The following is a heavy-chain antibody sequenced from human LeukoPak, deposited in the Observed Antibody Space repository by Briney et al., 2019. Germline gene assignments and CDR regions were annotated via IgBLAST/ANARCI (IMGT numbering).Heavy chain of an antibody. CDR3: ARGPRRDGYNRIGFDY. V-gene: IGHV1-3*01. J-gene: IGHJ4*02. Sequence: GASVKVSCKASGYTFTSYAMHWVRQAPGQRLEWMGWINAGNGNTKYSQKFQGRVTITRDTSASTAYMELSSLRSEDTAVYYCARGPRRDGYNRIGFDYWGRGTLVTVSS. D-gene: IGHD5-24*01. CDR2: INAGNGNT. CDR1: GYTFTSYA.